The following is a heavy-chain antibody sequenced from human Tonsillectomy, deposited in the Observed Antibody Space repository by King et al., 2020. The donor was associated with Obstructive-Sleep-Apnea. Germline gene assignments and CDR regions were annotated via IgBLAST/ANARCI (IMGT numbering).Heavy chain of an antibody. D-gene: IGHD6-19*01. V-gene: IGHV3-9*01. CDR2: ISGNSGSI. CDR1: GFTFDDYA. J-gene: IGHJ4*02. Sequence: VQLVESGGGLVQPGRSLRLSCVASGFTFDDYAMHLVRQAPGKGLEWVYGISGNSGSIGYVDFVKVRFTISRDNFKKSLYLQMNSLRVGDTALYYCAKDKNSSGWYADYWGQGTLVTVSS. CDR3: AKDKNSSGWYADY.